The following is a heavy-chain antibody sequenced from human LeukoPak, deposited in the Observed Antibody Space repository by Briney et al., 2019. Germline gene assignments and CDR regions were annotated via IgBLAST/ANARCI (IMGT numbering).Heavy chain of an antibody. J-gene: IGHJ4*02. D-gene: IGHD6-13*01. V-gene: IGHV3-30*02. CDR2: IRYDGSNK. CDR1: GFTFSSYD. CDR3: ARDGSYSSSWYFDY. Sequence: GVSLRLSCAASGFTFSSYDMHWVRQGPGKGLVWVEFIRYDGSNKYSADSVKGRFTISRDNAKNSLYLQMNSLRAEDTAVYYCARDGSYSSSWYFDYWGQGTLVTVSS.